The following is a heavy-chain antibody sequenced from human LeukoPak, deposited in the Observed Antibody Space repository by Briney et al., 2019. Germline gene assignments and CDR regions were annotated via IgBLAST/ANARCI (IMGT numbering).Heavy chain of an antibody. V-gene: IGHV3-30*02. Sequence: GGSLRLSCAASGFTFSSYSMNWVRQAPGKGLEWVAFIRYDGSNKYYADSVKGRFTISRDNSKNTLYLQMNSLRAEDTAVYYCAKNGFQWLVPYYYYYMDVWGKGTTVTISS. J-gene: IGHJ6*03. CDR3: AKNGFQWLVPYYYYYMDV. CDR1: GFTFSSYS. CDR2: IRYDGSNK. D-gene: IGHD6-19*01.